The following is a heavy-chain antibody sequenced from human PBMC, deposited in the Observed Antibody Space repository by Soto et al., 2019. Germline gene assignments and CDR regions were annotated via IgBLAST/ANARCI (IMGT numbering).Heavy chain of an antibody. CDR3: VKSFQGLD. CDR2: IYYTGRT. J-gene: IGHJ4*02. CDR1: GGSISGYY. Sequence: QVQLQESGPGLVKPSETLSLTCTVSGGSISGYYWSWIRQPPGKGLEWIGYIYYTGRTNYNPSLNSRVTISLDTSKNQFALRLNSVTAADTAVYYCVKSFQGLDWGQGTLVTVAS. D-gene: IGHD4-17*01. V-gene: IGHV4-59*01.